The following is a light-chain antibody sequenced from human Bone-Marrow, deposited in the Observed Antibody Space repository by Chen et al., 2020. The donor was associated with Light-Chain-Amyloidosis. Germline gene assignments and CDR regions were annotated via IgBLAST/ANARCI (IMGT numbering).Light chain of an antibody. J-gene: IGLJ3*02. V-gene: IGLV3-21*02. Sequence: SYVLTQPSSASAAPGQTATIACGGNNIGSTSVHWYQQTPGQAPLLAVYDDSDRPSGIPERLSGSNSGNTATLTISRVEAGDEADYYCQVWDRSSDRPVFGGGTKLTVL. CDR2: DDS. CDR1: NIGSTS. CDR3: QVWDRSSDRPV.